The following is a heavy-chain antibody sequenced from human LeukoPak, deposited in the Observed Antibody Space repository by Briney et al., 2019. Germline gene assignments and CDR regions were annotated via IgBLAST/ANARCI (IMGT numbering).Heavy chain of an antibody. J-gene: IGHJ3*02. CDR3: ANTISGTYADAFHI. CDR2: IYYSGST. D-gene: IGHD1-26*01. CDR1: GGSISSSSYY. Sequence: PSETLSLTCTVSGGSISSSSYYWGWIRQPPGKGLEWIGSIYYSGSTYYNPSLRSRVTISVDTSKNQFSLKLSSVSAADTAMYYCANTISGTYADAFHIWGQGTVVTVSS. V-gene: IGHV4-39*01.